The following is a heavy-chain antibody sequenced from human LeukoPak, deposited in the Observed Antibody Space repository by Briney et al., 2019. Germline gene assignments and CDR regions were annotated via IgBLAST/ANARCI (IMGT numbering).Heavy chain of an antibody. J-gene: IGHJ3*02. CDR3: ARGQYCTNGVCYDAFDI. Sequence: GGSLRLSCAASGFTFSDYYMSWIRRAPGKGRRWVSYISSASSYTSYADSVKGRFTISRDNAKNSLYLQMNSLRAEDTAVYYCARGQYCTNGVCYDAFDIWGQGTTVTVSS. CDR1: GFTFSDYY. V-gene: IGHV3-11*06. D-gene: IGHD2-8*01. CDR2: ISSASSYT.